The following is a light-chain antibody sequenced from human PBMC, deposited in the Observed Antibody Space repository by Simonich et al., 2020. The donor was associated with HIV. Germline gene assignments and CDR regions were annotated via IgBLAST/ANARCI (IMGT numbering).Light chain of an antibody. Sequence: VMTQSPATLSVSPGERATLSCRASQIVSSNLAWYQQKPGQTPRLLLYAASTRATGIPVGFSGSGAVTEFTLTISSMESEDFAVYYCQQYNNWPPAFGGGTNVEIK. V-gene: IGKV3-15*01. CDR2: AAS. CDR1: QIVSSN. J-gene: IGKJ4*01. CDR3: QQYNNWPPA.